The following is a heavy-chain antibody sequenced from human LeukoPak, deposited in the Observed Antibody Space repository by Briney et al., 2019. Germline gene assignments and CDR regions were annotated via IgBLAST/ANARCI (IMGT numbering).Heavy chain of an antibody. J-gene: IGHJ4*02. CDR2: INHSGST. Sequence: PSETLSLTCAVYGGFFSGYYWSWIRQPPGKGLEWIGEINHSGSTNYNPSLKSRVTISVDTSKNQFSLKLSSVTAADTAVYYCARGSSSWYVYFDYWGQGTLVTVSS. CDR1: GGFFSGYY. V-gene: IGHV4-34*01. D-gene: IGHD6-13*01. CDR3: ARGSSSWYVYFDY.